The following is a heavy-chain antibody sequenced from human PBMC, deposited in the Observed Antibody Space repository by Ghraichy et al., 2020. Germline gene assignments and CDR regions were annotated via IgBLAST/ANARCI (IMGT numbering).Heavy chain of an antibody. CDR1: GGSFSGYY. V-gene: IGHV4-34*01. CDR2: INHSGTT. Sequence: SETLSLTCGVSGGSFSGYYWSWIRQSPGKGLEWIGEINHSGTTVYSPSLKSRITISVDTPKNHFSLNLSSVTAADTAVYYCARGRARGYSGSVQGWFDPWGQGTLVTVSS. CDR3: ARGRARGYSGSVQGWFDP. D-gene: IGHD5-12*01. J-gene: IGHJ5*02.